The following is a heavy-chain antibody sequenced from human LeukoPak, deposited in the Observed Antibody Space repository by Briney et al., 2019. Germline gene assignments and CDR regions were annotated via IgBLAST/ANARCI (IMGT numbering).Heavy chain of an antibody. V-gene: IGHV1-2*02. CDR1: GDTFTGYY. CDR2: LNPDSGGA. J-gene: IGHJ4*02. Sequence: ASVKVSCKASGDTFTGYYMHWVRQAPGQGLEWMGWLNPDSGGAEYAQKFQGRVTMTRDTSITTAYMELQSLTSDDTAVYYCARADIIVVAGATPVGSGFEYWGQGALITVS. D-gene: IGHD2-15*01. CDR3: ARADIIVVAGATPVGSGFEY.